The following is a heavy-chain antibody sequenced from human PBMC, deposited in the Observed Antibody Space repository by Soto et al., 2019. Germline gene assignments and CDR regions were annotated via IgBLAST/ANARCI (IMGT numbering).Heavy chain of an antibody. D-gene: IGHD2-2*02. CDR1: GYTFTDDY. CDR3: AKDQGGYMVSGMDV. Sequence: ASVKVSCKASGYTFTDDYIYWLRQTPGHGLEWMGWINPNSGATNYAHNFQGRVTMTRDTSIRAAYMELSRLSSDDTAVYYCAKDQGGYMVSGMDVWGQGTTVTVSS. CDR2: INPNSGAT. V-gene: IGHV1-2*02. J-gene: IGHJ6*02.